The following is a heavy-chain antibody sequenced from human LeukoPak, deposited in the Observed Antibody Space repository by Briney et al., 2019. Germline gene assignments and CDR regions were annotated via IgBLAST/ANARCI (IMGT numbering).Heavy chain of an antibody. CDR2: ISAYNGNT. V-gene: IGHV1-18*01. D-gene: IGHD3-22*01. CDR3: ARQKGPYDSRRGYFDY. CDR1: GYTFTSYG. J-gene: IGHJ4*02. Sequence: ASVKVSCKASGYTFTSYGISWERQAPGQGLEWMGWISAYNGNTNYAQKLQGRVTMTTDTSTSTAYMELRSLRSDDTAVYYCARQKGPYDSRRGYFDYWGQGTLVTVSS.